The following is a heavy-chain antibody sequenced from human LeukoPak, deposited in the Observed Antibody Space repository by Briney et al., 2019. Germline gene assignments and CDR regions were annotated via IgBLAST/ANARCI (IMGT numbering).Heavy chain of an antibody. CDR3: ARDCSGGSCYGAFDI. V-gene: IGHV4-30-4*01. Sequence: PSETPSLTCTVSGGSISSGDYYWSWIRQPPGKGLEWIGYIYYSGSTYYNPSLKSRVTISVDTSENRFSLKLSSVTATDTAVYYCARDCSGGSCYGAFDIWGQGTMVTVSS. D-gene: IGHD2-15*01. CDR2: IYYSGST. J-gene: IGHJ3*02. CDR1: GGSISSGDYY.